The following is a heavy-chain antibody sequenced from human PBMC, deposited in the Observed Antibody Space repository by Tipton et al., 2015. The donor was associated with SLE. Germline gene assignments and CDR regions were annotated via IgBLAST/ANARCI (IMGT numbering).Heavy chain of an antibody. CDR2: IKHSGST. D-gene: IGHD4-17*01. CDR3: ARDTGGDYPYYYYGMDV. V-gene: IGHV4-34*01. CDR1: GGSFSGYY. J-gene: IGHJ6*02. Sequence: TLSLTCAVYGGSFSGYYWSWIRQPPGKGLEWMGEIKHSGSTNHNPSLKSRVTISVDTSKKQFSLKLSSVTAADTAVYYCARDTGGDYPYYYYGMDVWGQGTTVTVSS.